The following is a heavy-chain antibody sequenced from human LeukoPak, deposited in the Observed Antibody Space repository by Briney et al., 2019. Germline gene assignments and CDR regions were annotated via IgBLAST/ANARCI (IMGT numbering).Heavy chain of an antibody. J-gene: IGHJ4*02. Sequence: GKSLRLSCAASGFTFSTYGMHWVRQAPGKGLEWVAVIWYDGSNKYYADSVKGRFTISRDNSKNTLYLQMNSLRAEDTAVYYCARLLFDYGGYSAFDYWGQGTLVTVSS. CDR3: ARLLFDYGGYSAFDY. V-gene: IGHV3-33*01. D-gene: IGHD4-23*01. CDR1: GFTFSTYG. CDR2: IWYDGSNK.